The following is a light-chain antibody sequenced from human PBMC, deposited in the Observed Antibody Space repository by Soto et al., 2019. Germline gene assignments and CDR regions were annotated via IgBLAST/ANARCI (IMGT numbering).Light chain of an antibody. J-gene: IGKJ1*01. CDR1: QSVSSY. V-gene: IGKV3-11*01. Sequence: EIVLTPSPATLSLSPRERASLSCMASQSVSSYLAWYQQKPGQAPRLLIYDASNRATGIPARFSGSGSGTDFTLTISSLEPEDFAVYYCQQRSNWPPTFGQGTKVDIK. CDR3: QQRSNWPPT. CDR2: DAS.